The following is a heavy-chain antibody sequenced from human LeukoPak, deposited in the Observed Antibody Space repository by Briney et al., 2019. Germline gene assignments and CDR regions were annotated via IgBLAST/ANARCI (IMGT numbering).Heavy chain of an antibody. CDR2: INHSGST. V-gene: IGHV4-34*01. CDR1: GGSFSGYY. J-gene: IGHJ3*02. D-gene: IGHD3-3*01. CDR3: ASRNYDFWSGYSYAFDI. Sequence: SETLSLTCAVCGGSFSGYYWSWIRQPPGKGLEWIGEINHSGSTYYNPSLKSRVTISVDTSKNQFSLKLSSVTAADTAVYYCASRNYDFWSGYSYAFDIWGQGTMVTVSS.